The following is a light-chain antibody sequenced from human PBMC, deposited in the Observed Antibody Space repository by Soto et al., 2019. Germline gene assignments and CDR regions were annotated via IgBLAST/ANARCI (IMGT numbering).Light chain of an antibody. J-gene: IGKJ2*01. CDR1: QGISSY. V-gene: IGKV1-8*01. CDR3: QQYYSYPLYT. CDR2: AAS. Sequence: AIRMTQSPSSLSASTGDRVTITCRASQGISSYLAWYQQKPGKAPKLLIYAASTLQSGVPSRFSGSGSGTDFTLTLSCLQSEDFATDYCQQYYSYPLYTFGQGTKLEIK.